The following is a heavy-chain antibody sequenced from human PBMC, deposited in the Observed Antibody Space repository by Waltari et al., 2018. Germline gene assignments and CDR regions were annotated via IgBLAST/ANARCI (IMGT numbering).Heavy chain of an antibody. CDR1: GFTFSDYY. CDR3: ARGDSSGTYYFDY. J-gene: IGHJ4*02. D-gene: IGHD3-22*01. V-gene: IGHV3-11*01. Sequence: QVQLVESGGGLVKPGGSLRLSCAASGFTFSDYYMSWIRQAPGKGLEWVSYSRSSCSTIYYADSVKGRVTISRDNAKNSLYLQMNSLRAEDTAVYYCARGDSSGTYYFDYWGQGTLVTVSS. CDR2: SRSSCSTI.